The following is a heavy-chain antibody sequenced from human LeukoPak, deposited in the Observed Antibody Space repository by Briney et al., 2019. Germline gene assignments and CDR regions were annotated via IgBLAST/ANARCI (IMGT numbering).Heavy chain of an antibody. Sequence: GGSLRLSCAAFSDQYMDWVRQAPGKGLEWVGRIGNKANSYTTEYAASVKGRFTISRDDSKNSLYLQMNSLKTEDTAVYYCTGVSRSSWYDYWGQGTLVTVSS. D-gene: IGHD6-13*01. CDR1: SDQY. V-gene: IGHV3-72*01. J-gene: IGHJ4*02. CDR2: IGNKANSYTT. CDR3: TGVSRSSWYDY.